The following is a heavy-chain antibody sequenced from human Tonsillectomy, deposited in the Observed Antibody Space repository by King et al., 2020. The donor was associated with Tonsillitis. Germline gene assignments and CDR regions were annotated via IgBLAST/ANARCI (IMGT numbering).Heavy chain of an antibody. D-gene: IGHD3-10*01. V-gene: IGHV3-48*02. CDR2: ISSSSSTI. J-gene: IGHJ6*02. CDR3: ASAGFGETHYYYYNMDV. CDR1: GFTFSTYS. Sequence: VQLVESGGGLVQPGGSLRLSCAASGFTFSTYSMNWVRQAPGKGLEWVSYISSSSSTIYYADSVKGRFTISRDNAKNSLYLQMISLRDEDTAVYYCASAGFGETHYYYYNMDVWGQGTTVTVSS.